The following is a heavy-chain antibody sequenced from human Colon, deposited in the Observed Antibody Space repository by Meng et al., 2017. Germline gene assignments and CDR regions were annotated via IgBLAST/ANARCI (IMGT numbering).Heavy chain of an antibody. V-gene: IGHV3-74*01. J-gene: IGHJ4*02. D-gene: IGHD6-13*01. CDR2: INSDGSTI. CDR1: GFSFSSFW. CDR3: ARDRSIAAAGIDH. Sequence: GLVVGGGGGLVQPGGSLELSWGALGFSFSSFWMTWVRQAPGKGLVWVSRINSDGSTINYADSVKGRFTISRDNAKNTLYLQMNGLRAEDMAVYYCARDRSIAAAGIDHWGQGTLVTVSS.